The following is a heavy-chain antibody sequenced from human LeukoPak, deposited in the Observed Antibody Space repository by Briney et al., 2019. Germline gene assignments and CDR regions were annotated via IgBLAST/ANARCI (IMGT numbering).Heavy chain of an antibody. CDR1: GGSFSGYY. Sequence: SETLSLTCAVYGGSFSGYYWSWIRQPPGKGLEWIGEINHGGSTNYNPSLKSRVTMSVEKSKSQFSLKLSSVTAADTAVYYCASGPSTYYYFAVDVWGPGTTVTVSS. CDR2: INHGGST. V-gene: IGHV4-34*01. CDR3: ASGPSTYYYFAVDV. J-gene: IGHJ6*02.